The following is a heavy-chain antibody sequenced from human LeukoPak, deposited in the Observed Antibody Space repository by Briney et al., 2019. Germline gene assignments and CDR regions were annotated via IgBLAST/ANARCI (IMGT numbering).Heavy chain of an antibody. CDR3: ARDPTSLTGYPSVDY. Sequence: GGSLRLSCAASGFTVSSNYMSWVRQAPGKGLEWVAVIWYDGSNKYYADSVKGRFTISRDNSKNTLYLQMNSLRAEDTAVYYCARDPTSLTGYPSVDYWGQGTLVTVSS. CDR2: IWYDGSNK. V-gene: IGHV3-33*08. J-gene: IGHJ4*02. CDR1: GFTVSSNY. D-gene: IGHD3-9*01.